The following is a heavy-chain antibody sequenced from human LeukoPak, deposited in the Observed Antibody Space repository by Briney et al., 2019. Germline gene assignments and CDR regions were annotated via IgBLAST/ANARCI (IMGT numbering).Heavy chain of an antibody. CDR2: ISDTGRTI. D-gene: IGHD3-10*01. CDR3: AKPITLGRGVDFDD. Sequence: GGSLRLSCAASGFTLSSYRMNWVRQAPGKGLEWVSYISDTGRTIYYADSVKGRFTISRDNSKNTLYLQMNSLRAEDTAVFYCAKPITLGRGVDFDDWGQGTLVTVSS. V-gene: IGHV3-48*01. J-gene: IGHJ4*02. CDR1: GFTLSSYR.